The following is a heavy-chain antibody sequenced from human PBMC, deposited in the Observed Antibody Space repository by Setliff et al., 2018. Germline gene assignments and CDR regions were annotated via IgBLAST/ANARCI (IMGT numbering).Heavy chain of an antibody. J-gene: IGHJ4*02. CDR1: GFTLSPYA. V-gene: IGHV3-23*03. CDR2: IYSGGRTT. CDR3: AKRRSSSWFGGMDY. Sequence: GGSLRLSCAAPGFTLSPYAMIWVRQAPGKGLEWVSVIYSGGRTTYYADSVEGRFTISRDSSKNTLYLQMNSLRVEDTAVYYCAKRRSSSWFGGMDYWGQGTLVTVSS. D-gene: IGHD6-13*01.